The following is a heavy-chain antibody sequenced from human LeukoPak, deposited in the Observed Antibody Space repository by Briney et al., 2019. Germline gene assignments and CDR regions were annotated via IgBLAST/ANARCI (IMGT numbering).Heavy chain of an antibody. CDR2: ISYDGSNK. V-gene: IGHV3-30*03. J-gene: IGHJ5*02. D-gene: IGHD3-10*01. Sequence: GRSLRLSCAASGFTFSSYGMHWVRQAPGKGLEWVAVISYDGSNKYYADSVKGRFTISRDNAKNSLYLQMNSLRDEDTAVYYCARVPLWFGAFTYDPWGQGTLVTVSS. CDR1: GFTFSSYG. CDR3: ARVPLWFGAFTYDP.